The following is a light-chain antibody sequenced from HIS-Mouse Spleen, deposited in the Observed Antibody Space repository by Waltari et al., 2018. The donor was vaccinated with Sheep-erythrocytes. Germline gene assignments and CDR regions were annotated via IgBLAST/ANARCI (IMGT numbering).Light chain of an antibody. CDR2: EGS. J-gene: IGLJ3*02. V-gene: IGLV2-23*01. CDR3: CSYAGSSTPWV. CDR1: SSNRGSNT. Sequence: QSVLTQPPSASGTPGQRVTISCSGSSSNRGSNTVNWYQQLPGTAPKLMIYEGSKRPSGVSNRFSGSKSGNTASLTISGLQAEDEADYYCCSYAGSSTPWVFGGGTKLTVL.